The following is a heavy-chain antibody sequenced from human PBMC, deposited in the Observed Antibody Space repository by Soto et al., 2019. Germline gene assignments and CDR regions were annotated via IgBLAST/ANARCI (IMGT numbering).Heavy chain of an antibody. Sequence: LRRSCAASRFTVSSNYMSWVRQAPVKGLEWVSGIYSGGSTCYADSVKGRFTISRDNSKNTLYLQMNSLRAEDTAVYYCVREDYYDSSGPPCAFDIWGQGTMVTVSS. J-gene: IGHJ3*02. CDR3: VREDYYDSSGPPCAFDI. CDR1: RFTVSSNY. D-gene: IGHD3-22*01. V-gene: IGHV3-53*01. CDR2: IYSGGST.